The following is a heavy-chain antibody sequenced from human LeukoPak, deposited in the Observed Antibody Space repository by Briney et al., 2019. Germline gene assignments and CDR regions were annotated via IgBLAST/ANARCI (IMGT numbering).Heavy chain of an antibody. CDR3: ARWGSGRGLDY. J-gene: IGHJ4*02. D-gene: IGHD6-19*01. CDR2: ISGSGGST. Sequence: GGSLRLSCAASGFTFSSYAMSWVRQAPGKGLEWVSAISGSGGSTYYADSVKGRFTISRDNSKNTLYLQMNSLRAEDTALYYCARWGSGRGLDYWGQGTLVTVSS. CDR1: GFTFSSYA. V-gene: IGHV3-23*01.